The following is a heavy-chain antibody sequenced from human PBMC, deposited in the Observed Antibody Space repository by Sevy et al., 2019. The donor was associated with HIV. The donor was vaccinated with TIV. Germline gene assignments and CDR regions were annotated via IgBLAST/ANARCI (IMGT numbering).Heavy chain of an antibody. D-gene: IGHD6-13*01. Sequence: ASVKVSCKASGGTFSSYAISWVRQAPGQGLEWMGGIIPIFGTANYAQKFQGRVTITADESTSTAYMELSSLRSEDTAVYYCARAEAAADSEWLANWFDPWGQGTLVTISS. J-gene: IGHJ5*02. CDR3: ARAEAAADSEWLANWFDP. CDR2: IIPIFGTA. V-gene: IGHV1-69*13. CDR1: GGTFSSYA.